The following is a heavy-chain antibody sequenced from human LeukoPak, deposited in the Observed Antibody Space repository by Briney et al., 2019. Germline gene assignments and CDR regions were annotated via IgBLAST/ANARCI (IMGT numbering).Heavy chain of an antibody. CDR3: ARGDYDFWSGYYRNPFDY. Sequence: GGSLTLSCAASGFTCCIYSMHWARQATGKGLEWVSYISSSSSYIYYADSVRGRCTISRDNAKNSLYLQMNSLRAEDTAVYYCARGDYDFWSGYYRNPFDYWGQGTLVTVSS. V-gene: IGHV3-21*01. CDR2: ISSSSSYI. CDR1: GFTCCIYS. J-gene: IGHJ4*02. D-gene: IGHD3-3*01.